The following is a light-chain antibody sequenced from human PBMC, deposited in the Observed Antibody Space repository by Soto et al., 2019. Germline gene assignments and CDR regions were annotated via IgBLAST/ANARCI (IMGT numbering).Light chain of an antibody. J-gene: IGLJ2*01. CDR1: SSNIGSNT. CDR2: SNN. V-gene: IGLV1-44*01. Sequence: QSALTQPPSASGTPGQRVTISCSGSSSNIGSNTVNWYQQLPGTAPKLLINSNNQRPSGVPDRISGSKSGTSASLAISGLQSEDEADYYCAAWDDSLNGAVFGGGTQLTVL. CDR3: AAWDDSLNGAV.